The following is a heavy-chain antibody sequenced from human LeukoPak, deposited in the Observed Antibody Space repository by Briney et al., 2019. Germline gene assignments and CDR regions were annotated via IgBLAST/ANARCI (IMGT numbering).Heavy chain of an antibody. CDR1: GLTFSSYP. D-gene: IGHD3-10*01. Sequence: GGSLRLSCAVSGLTFSSYPMTWVRQAPGKGLEWVSAISYTGGDTFYADSVKGRFTISRDNSENTLYLQLHSLTVDDTAVYYCGYGSGSFFPRYYFDYWGQGALVIVSS. V-gene: IGHV3-23*01. CDR2: ISYTGGDT. J-gene: IGHJ4*02. CDR3: GYGSGSFFPRYYFDY.